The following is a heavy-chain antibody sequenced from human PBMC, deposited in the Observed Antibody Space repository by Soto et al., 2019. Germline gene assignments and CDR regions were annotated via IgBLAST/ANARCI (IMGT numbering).Heavy chain of an antibody. CDR1: GGSFSGYY. J-gene: IGHJ6*02. D-gene: IGHD3-3*01. CDR3: ARKPYYDFWSGYYTTASSGMDV. Sequence: KPSETLSLTCAVYGGSFSGYYWSWIRQPPGKGLEWIGYIYYSGSTNYNPSLKSRVTILVDRFKNQFSLKLSSVTAADTAVYYCARKPYYDFWSGYYTTASSGMDVWGQGTTVTVSS. CDR2: IYYSGST. V-gene: IGHV4-34*01.